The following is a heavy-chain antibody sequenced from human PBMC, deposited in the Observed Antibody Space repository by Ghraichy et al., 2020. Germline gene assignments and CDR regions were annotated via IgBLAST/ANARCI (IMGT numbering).Heavy chain of an antibody. J-gene: IGHJ5*01. Sequence: SETLSLPCAVSGNSISSRYWWTWVRQSPGRGLECLAALYYRAIPNYHPSLTGPLTLSLDKSTDHFSLTLPSVIAEDTAIYYCARAGFFNRLSLDIDSWRHGPLVTVSS. CDR1: GNSISSRYW. CDR2: LYYRAIP. V-gene: IGHV4-4*02. CDR3: ARAGFFNRLSLDIDS. D-gene: IGHD3-3*01.